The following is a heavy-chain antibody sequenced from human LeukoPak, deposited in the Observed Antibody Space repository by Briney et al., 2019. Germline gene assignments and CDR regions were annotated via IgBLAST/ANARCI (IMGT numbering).Heavy chain of an antibody. D-gene: IGHD3-9*01. CDR3: ARNPKNYDILTGYFTMDV. CDR1: GGPFSSGGYY. CDR2: IYTSGST. J-gene: IGHJ6*04. Sequence: PSQTLSLTCTVSGGPFSSGGYYWSWIRQPAGKGLEWIGRIYTSGSTNYNPSLKSRVTMSVDTSKNQFSLKLSSVTAADTAVYYCARNPKNYDILTGYFTMDVWGKGTTVTVSS. V-gene: IGHV4-61*02.